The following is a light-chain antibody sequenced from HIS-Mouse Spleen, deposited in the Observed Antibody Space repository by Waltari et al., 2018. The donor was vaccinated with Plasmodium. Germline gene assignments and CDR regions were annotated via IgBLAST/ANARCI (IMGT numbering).Light chain of an antibody. CDR2: GNN. V-gene: IGLV1-51*01. Sequence: QSVLTQPPSVSAAPGQKVTISCSGSSSNIGPNYVSWYQQLPGTAPKLLIYGNNTRPAGIPHRLSGSKSGTSATLGITGLQTGDEADYYLGTWDSSLSAGVVFGGGTKLTVL. J-gene: IGLJ2*01. CDR3: GTWDSSLSAGVV. CDR1: SSNIGPNY.